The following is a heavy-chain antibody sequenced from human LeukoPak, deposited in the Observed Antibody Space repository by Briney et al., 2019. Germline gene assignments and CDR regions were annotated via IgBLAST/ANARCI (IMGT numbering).Heavy chain of an antibody. D-gene: IGHD6-19*01. CDR2: IKPNSGDT. J-gene: IGHJ4*02. Sequence: ASVKVSCKASGYTFSGYYMHWVRQAPGQGLEWMGWIKPNSGDTEYAQKFQGRVTMTRDTSINTAYMELSSLRSDDTAMYYCARDRAAVAGQYFFDYWGQGALVTVSS. CDR1: GYTFSGYY. CDR3: ARDRAAVAGQYFFDY. V-gene: IGHV1-2*02.